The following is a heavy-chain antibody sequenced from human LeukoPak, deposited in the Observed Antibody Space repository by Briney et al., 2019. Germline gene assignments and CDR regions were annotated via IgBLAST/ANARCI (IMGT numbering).Heavy chain of an antibody. CDR2: ISGSGGST. Sequence: GGSLRLSCAASGFTFSSYAMSWVHQAPGKGLEWVSAISGSGGSTYYAGSVKGRFTISRDNSKNTLYLQMNSLRAEDTAVYYCAKGSFPILTGYPIGPFDYWGQGTLVTVSS. CDR3: AKGSFPILTGYPIGPFDY. V-gene: IGHV3-23*01. D-gene: IGHD3-9*01. J-gene: IGHJ4*02. CDR1: GFTFSSYA.